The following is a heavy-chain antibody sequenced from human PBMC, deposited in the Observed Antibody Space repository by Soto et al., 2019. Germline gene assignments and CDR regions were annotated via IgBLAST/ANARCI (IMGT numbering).Heavy chain of an antibody. Sequence: PSETLSLTCTVSGGSISSSNSYWGWIRQPPGKGLEWIGSIYYSGSTYYNPSLKSRVTISVDTSKNQFSLKLNSVTAADTAVYYCARDLWGYCGTDCYPLDVWGQGTTVTVSS. CDR3: ARDLWGYCGTDCYPLDV. D-gene: IGHD2-21*02. CDR1: GGSISSSNSY. V-gene: IGHV4-39*07. J-gene: IGHJ6*02. CDR2: IYYSGST.